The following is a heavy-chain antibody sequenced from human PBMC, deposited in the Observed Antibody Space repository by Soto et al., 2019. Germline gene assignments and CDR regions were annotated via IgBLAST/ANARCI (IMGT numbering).Heavy chain of an antibody. CDR3: AKSEGYSFDI. CDR1: GFTFSSHW. Sequence: ESGGGLVPPGGSLGLSCAASGFTFSSHWMSWVRQAPGKGLEWVANIRQDGREEQYLDSVKGRFTLSRDNAKNSLYLQMNGLRVEDTAVYYCAKSEGYSFDIRGQGTLVTVSS. J-gene: IGHJ3*02. V-gene: IGHV3-7*01. CDR2: IRQDGREE. D-gene: IGHD6-13*01.